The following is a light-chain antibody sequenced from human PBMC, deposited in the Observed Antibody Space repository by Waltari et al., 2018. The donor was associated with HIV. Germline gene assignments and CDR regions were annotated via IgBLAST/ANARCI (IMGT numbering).Light chain of an antibody. Sequence: QSALTQPASVSGSLGQSITISCTGTSSDVCGYYYHYWYQPHPGKAPKLMIYEVSNRPSGVSNRFAGSKSGNTASLTISGLQAEDEADYYCSSYTSSRTWVFGGGTKLTVL. V-gene: IGLV2-14*01. J-gene: IGLJ3*02. CDR2: EVS. CDR3: SSYTSSRTWV. CDR1: SSDVCGYYY.